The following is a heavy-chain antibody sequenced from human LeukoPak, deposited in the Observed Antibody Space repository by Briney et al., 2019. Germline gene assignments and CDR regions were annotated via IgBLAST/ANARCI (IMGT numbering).Heavy chain of an antibody. CDR1: GGSISSYY. CDR2: IYYSGST. Sequence: SETLSLTCTVSGGSISSYYWSWIRQPPGKGLEWIGYIYYSGSTNYNPSLKSRVTISVDTSKNQFSLKLSSVTAADTAVYYCARVKDCSSTSCYTIRSYYYYMDVWGKGTTVTVSS. V-gene: IGHV4-59*01. J-gene: IGHJ6*03. D-gene: IGHD2-2*02. CDR3: ARVKDCSSTSCYTIRSYYYYMDV.